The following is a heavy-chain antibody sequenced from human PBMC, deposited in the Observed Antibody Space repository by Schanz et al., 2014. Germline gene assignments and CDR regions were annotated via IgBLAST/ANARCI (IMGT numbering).Heavy chain of an antibody. V-gene: IGHV3-33*06. CDR3: VKDLQRELLRDDHYYGMDV. Sequence: QVQLVESGGSVVQPGRSLRLSCAGSGFTFSSYGMHWVRQVPGKGLEWVAVVCYDGSKKYYADSVKGRFTTSRDNSKNTMYLQMNSLRAEDTAVYYCVKDLQRELLRDDHYYGMDVWGQGTTVTVSS. CDR1: GFTFSSYG. D-gene: IGHD1-26*01. J-gene: IGHJ6*02. CDR2: VCYDGSKK.